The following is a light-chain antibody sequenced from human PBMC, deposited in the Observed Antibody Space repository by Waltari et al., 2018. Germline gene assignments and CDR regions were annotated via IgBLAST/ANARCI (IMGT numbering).Light chain of an antibody. J-gene: IGKJ5*01. Sequence: DIQLTQSPSFLSASVGDRVTITCRASQVITSYLAWYQQKPGKAPKLLIYAASTLQSGVPSRFSGSGSGTEFTLTFSSLQPEDFATYYCQQVNSYPITFGQGTRLEIK. CDR3: QQVNSYPIT. CDR1: QVITSY. V-gene: IGKV1-9*01. CDR2: AAS.